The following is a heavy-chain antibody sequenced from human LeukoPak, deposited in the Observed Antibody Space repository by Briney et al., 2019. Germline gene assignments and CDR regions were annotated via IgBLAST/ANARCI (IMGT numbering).Heavy chain of an antibody. CDR2: ISSSSSYI. CDR3: ASYSSSWYPPADY. CDR1: GFTFSSYS. D-gene: IGHD6-13*01. Sequence: GGSLRLSCAASGFTFSSYSMNWVRQAPGKGLEWVSSISSSSSYIYYADSVKGRFTVSRDNAKNSLYLQMNSLRAEDTAVYYCASYSSSWYPPADYWGQGTLVTVSS. V-gene: IGHV3-21*01. J-gene: IGHJ4*02.